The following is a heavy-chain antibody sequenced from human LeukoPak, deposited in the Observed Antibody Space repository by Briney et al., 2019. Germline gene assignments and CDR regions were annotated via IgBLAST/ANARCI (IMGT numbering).Heavy chain of an antibody. CDR1: GYTFTGYY. J-gene: IGHJ4*02. Sequence: ASVKVSCKASGYTFTGYYMHWVRQAPGQGLEWMGWINPNSGGTNYAQKFQGRVTMTRDTSISTAYMELSRLRSDDTAVYYCARDTPEYCSGTSCHDFDYWGQGTLVTVSS. V-gene: IGHV1-2*02. CDR2: INPNSGGT. CDR3: ARDTPEYCSGTSCHDFDY. D-gene: IGHD2-2*01.